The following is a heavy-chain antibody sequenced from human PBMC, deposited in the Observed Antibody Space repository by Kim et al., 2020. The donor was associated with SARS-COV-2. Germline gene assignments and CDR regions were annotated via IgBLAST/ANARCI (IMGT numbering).Heavy chain of an antibody. V-gene: IGHV3-66*01. J-gene: IGHJ6*03. Sequence: GRFTISRDNSKNTLYLQMNSLRAEDMAVYYCARDKGTVRGEPPAYYYMDVWGKGTTVTVSS. D-gene: IGHD3-10*01. CDR3: ARDKGTVRGEPPAYYYMDV.